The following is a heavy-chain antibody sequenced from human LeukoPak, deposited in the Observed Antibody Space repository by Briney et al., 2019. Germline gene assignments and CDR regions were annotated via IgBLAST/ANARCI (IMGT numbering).Heavy chain of an antibody. CDR1: GVSISYYY. Sequence: PSETLSLTCTVSGVSISYYYWSWIRQPPGKGLEWIGHIYYSGSTNHNPSLKSRVTISLDTSKNQFSLMLSSVTAADTAVYYCANRRGDWYFDLWGRGTLVTVSP. D-gene: IGHD3-10*01. CDR3: ANRRGDWYFDL. CDR2: IYYSGST. V-gene: IGHV4-59*01. J-gene: IGHJ2*01.